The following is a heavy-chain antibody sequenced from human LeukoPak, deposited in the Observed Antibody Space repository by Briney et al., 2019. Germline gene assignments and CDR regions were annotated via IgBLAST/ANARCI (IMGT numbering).Heavy chain of an antibody. CDR2: IIPIFGTA. CDR3: ARARGAAAGYFDY. D-gene: IGHD6-13*01. J-gene: IGHJ4*02. V-gene: IGHV1-69*06. CDR1: GGTFSSYA. Sequence: SVKVSCKASGGTFSSYAISWVRQAPGQGPEWMGGIIPIFGTANYAQKFQGRVTITADKSTSTAYMELSSLRSEDTAVYYCARARGAAAGYFDYWGQGTLVTVSS.